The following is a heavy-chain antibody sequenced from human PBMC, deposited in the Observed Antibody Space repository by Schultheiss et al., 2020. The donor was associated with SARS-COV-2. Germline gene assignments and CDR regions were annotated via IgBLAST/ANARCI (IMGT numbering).Heavy chain of an antibody. Sequence: LSLPFTVSGGSISSYYWSWIRQPAGKGLEWIGRIYTSGSTNYNPSLKSRVTMSVDTSKNQFSLKLSSVTAADTAVYYCARDPPGKDDLDYWGQGTLVTVSS. CDR2: IYTSGST. CDR3: ARDPPGKDDLDY. D-gene: IGHD1-1*01. CDR1: GGSISSYY. J-gene: IGHJ4*02. V-gene: IGHV4-4*07.